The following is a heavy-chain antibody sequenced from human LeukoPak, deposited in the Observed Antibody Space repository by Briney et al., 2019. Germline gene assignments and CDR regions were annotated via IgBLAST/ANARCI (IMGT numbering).Heavy chain of an antibody. CDR2: IYPGDSDP. CDR3: AGHHNSSGRLDS. V-gene: IGHV5-51*01. D-gene: IGHD1-20*01. Sequence: GESLQISCKGFGYIFTNYWIGWVRPVPGKGLEWMGIIYPGDSDPRYSPSFQGQVTISADKSTTYLQWGSMRASDTAVYYCAGHHNSSGRLDSWGQGTLVTVSP. CDR1: GYIFTNYW. J-gene: IGHJ4*02.